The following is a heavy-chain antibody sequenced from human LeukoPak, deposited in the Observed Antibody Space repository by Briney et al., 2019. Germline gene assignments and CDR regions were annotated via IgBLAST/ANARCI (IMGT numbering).Heavy chain of an antibody. CDR3: ARVVYDSSGYLRDY. Sequence: GALRLSFAASGLTLGSYAMSWVRQGPGKGLGWVSAIIVSGNTYHADSVKGRFTIYRDNSKNTLYLQMGSLRAEGMAVYYCARVVYDSSGYLRDYWGQGTRDRVSS. V-gene: IGHV3-23*01. J-gene: IGHJ4*02. D-gene: IGHD3-22*01. CDR1: GLTLGSYA. CDR2: IIVSGNT.